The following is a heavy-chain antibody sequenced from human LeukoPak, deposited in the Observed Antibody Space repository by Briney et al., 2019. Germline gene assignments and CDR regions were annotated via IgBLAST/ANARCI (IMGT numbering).Heavy chain of an antibody. CDR3: ARERQDTIVHSGAFDI. D-gene: IGHD3-10*01. V-gene: IGHV3-30-3*01. CDR2: IASDGSHT. CDR1: GFTFSAYF. J-gene: IGHJ3*02. Sequence: PGGSLRLSCEASGFTFSAYFMHWVRQAPGKGLEWVAVIASDGSHTFYVESVKGRFTISRDNSKNTLYLQTNSLRAEDTAVYFCARERQDTIVHSGAFDIWGQGTMVNVSS.